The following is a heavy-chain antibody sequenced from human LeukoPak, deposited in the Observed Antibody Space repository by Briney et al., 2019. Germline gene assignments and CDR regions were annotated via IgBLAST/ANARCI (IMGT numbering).Heavy chain of an antibody. CDR3: AKDLGYCSSTTCYGFDY. V-gene: IGHV3-23*01. CDR2: ISGSGGST. CDR1: GFTFSSYS. J-gene: IGHJ4*02. D-gene: IGHD2-2*01. Sequence: PGGSLRLSCAASGFTFSSYSMNWVRQAPGKGLEWVSRISGSGGSTYYADSVKGRFTISRDNSKNTLYLQMNSLRDEDTAVYYCAKDLGYCSSTTCYGFDYWGQGTLVTVSS.